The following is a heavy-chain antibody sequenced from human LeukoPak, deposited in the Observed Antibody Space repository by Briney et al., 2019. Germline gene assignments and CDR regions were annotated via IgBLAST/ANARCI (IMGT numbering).Heavy chain of an antibody. CDR2: INHSGST. CDR3: ASSYSYYDSSGSLAAY. D-gene: IGHD3-22*01. V-gene: IGHV4-34*01. CDR1: GGSLSGYY. Sequence: PSETLSLTCAVYGGSLSGYYWSWIRQPPGKGLEWIGEINHSGSTNYNPSLKSRVTISVDTSKNQFSLKLSSVTAADTAVYYCASSYSYYDSSGSLAAYWGQGTLVTVSS. J-gene: IGHJ4*02.